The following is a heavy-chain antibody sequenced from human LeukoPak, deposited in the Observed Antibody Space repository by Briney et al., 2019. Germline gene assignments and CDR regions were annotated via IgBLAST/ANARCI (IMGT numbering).Heavy chain of an antibody. J-gene: IGHJ4*02. CDR3: AGSEVRYFDWPNYFDY. CDR2: ISAYNGNT. CDR1: GYTFTSYG. Sequence: GASVKVSCKASGYTFTSYGISWVRQAPGQGLEWMGWISAYNGNTNYAQKLQGRVTMTTDTSTSTAYMELRSLRSDDTAVYYCAGSEVRYFDWPNYFDYWGQGTLVTVSS. D-gene: IGHD3-9*01. V-gene: IGHV1-18*01.